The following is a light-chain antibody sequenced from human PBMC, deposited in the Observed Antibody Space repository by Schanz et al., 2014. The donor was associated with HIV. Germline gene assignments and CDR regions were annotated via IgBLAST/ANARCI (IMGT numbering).Light chain of an antibody. CDR2: EVS. V-gene: IGLV2-8*01. CDR3: QSHDSDLSAIVV. J-gene: IGLJ2*01. Sequence: QSALTQPPSASGSPGQSVTISCTGTSSDVGDYNYVSWYQQHPGTAPKIMIYEVSKRPSGVPDRFSGSKSGNTASLTVSGLQAEDEADYYCQSHDSDLSAIVVFGGGTKLTVL. CDR1: SSDVGDYNY.